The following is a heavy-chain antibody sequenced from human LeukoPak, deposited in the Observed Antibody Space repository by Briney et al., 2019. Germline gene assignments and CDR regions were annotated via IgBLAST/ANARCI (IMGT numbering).Heavy chain of an antibody. J-gene: IGHJ4*02. Sequence: GGSLRLSCAASGFTFSHYGMTWVRQAPGKGLEWVSAISGSGGSTYYADSVKGRFTISRGNSKNTLYLQMNSLRAEDTAVYYCAKGAHYDFWSGYYRQSDYWGQGTLVTVSS. D-gene: IGHD3-3*01. CDR3: AKGAHYDFWSGYYRQSDY. CDR1: GFTFSHYG. V-gene: IGHV3-23*01. CDR2: ISGSGGST.